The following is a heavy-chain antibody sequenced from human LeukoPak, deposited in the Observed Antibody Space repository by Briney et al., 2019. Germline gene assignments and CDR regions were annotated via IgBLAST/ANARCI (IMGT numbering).Heavy chain of an antibody. Sequence: SQTLSLTCAVYGGSFSGYYWSWIRQPPGKGLEWIGEINHSGSTNFNPSLKSQVTISVDTSKNQFSLKLSSVTAADTAVYYGARVAVLRYFDWLRRGGWFDPWGQGTLVTVSS. D-gene: IGHD3-9*01. CDR1: GGSFSGYY. CDR3: ARVAVLRYFDWLRRGGWFDP. V-gene: IGHV4-34*01. J-gene: IGHJ5*02. CDR2: INHSGST.